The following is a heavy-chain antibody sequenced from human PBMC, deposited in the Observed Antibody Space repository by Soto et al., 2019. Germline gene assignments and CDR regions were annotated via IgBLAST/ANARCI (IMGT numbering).Heavy chain of an antibody. D-gene: IGHD3-10*01. J-gene: IGHJ6*03. CDR3: ARASKSYYYGSGSYYNFPYYYYYMDV. V-gene: IGHV1-18*01. CDR2: ISAYNGNT. Sequence: QVQLVQSGAEVKKPGASVKVSCKASGYTFTSYGISWVRQAPGQGLEWMGWISAYNGNTNYAQKLQGGVTMTTDTSTSTAYMELRSLRYDDTAVYYCARASKSYYYGSGSYYNFPYYYYYMDVWGKGTTVTVSS. CDR1: GYTFTSYG.